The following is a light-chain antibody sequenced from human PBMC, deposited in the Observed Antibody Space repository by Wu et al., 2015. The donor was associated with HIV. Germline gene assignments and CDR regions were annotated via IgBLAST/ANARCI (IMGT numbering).Light chain of an antibody. J-gene: IGKJ2*01. Sequence: EIVLTQFPATLSLSPGERATLSCRASQSVASFLAWYQQKPGQAPRLLIYDASNRATGIPARFSGSGSGTDFTLTISSLEPEDFAVYYCQQRRYWPLYTFGLGDQAGXQT. V-gene: IGKV3-11*01. CDR1: QSVASF. CDR3: QQRRYWPLYT. CDR2: DAS.